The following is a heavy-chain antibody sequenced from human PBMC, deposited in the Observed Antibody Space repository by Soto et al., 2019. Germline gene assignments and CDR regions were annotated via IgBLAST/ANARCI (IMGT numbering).Heavy chain of an antibody. Sequence: EVQLLESGGGLVQPGGSLRLSCAVSGFSFSTYAMSWVRQAPGKGLEWVSGISAGGGNTYYADSVRGRFTISRDNSKYTRHLQITNLRAEDTASYYCAKHAKCQLVSWFDAWGQGTLVTVSS. CDR2: ISAGGGNT. CDR1: GFSFSTYA. V-gene: IGHV3-23*01. CDR3: AKHAKCQLVSWFDA. D-gene: IGHD1-1*01. J-gene: IGHJ5*02.